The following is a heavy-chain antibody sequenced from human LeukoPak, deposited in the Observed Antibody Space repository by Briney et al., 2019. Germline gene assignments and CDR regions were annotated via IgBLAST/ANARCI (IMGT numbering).Heavy chain of an antibody. J-gene: IGHJ4*02. CDR3: ARLKDDVTKFDY. V-gene: IGHV3-7*01. CDR2: IKQDGSEK. CDR1: GFTFSTYW. Sequence: GGSLRLSCAASGFTFSTYWMSWVRQAPGKGLEWVANIKQDGSEKYYVDSVKDRFTISRDNAKNSLFLQMNSLRVEDTAVYYCARLKDDVTKFDYWGQGTLVTVSS. D-gene: IGHD2-8*01.